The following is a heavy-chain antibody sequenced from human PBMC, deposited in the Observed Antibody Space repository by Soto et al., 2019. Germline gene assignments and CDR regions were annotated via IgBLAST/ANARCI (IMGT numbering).Heavy chain of an antibody. CDR1: GFTFSTYA. CDR2: ISSSGDAT. J-gene: IGHJ6*02. V-gene: IGHV3-23*01. Sequence: PGGSLRLSCAASGFTFSTYAMTWVRQAPGKGLEWVSIISSSGDATYYVDSVKGRFTISRDNSRNTLNLQMNSLRAEDTAVYYCAKSGDFWSWGMDVWGQGTTVTVSS. D-gene: IGHD3-3*01. CDR3: AKSGDFWSWGMDV.